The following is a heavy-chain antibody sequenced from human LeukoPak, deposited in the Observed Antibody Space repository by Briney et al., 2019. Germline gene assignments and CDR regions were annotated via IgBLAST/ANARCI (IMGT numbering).Heavy chain of an antibody. V-gene: IGHV1-2*02. CDR2: INPKSGVT. Sequence: ASVKVSCKASGYTFTGHYMHWVRPGPGQGPAWMGWINPKSGVTNYAQTLQGRVTMTRDTSISIVYMELSRLTLDNTAVYYCARALRYDDSSGYYAYWGQGTLVTVSS. CDR1: GYTFTGHY. CDR3: ARALRYDDSSGYYAY. D-gene: IGHD3-22*01. J-gene: IGHJ4*01.